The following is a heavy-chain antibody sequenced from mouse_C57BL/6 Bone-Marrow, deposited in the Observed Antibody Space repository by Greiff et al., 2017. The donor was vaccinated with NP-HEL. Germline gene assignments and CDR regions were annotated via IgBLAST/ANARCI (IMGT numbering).Heavy chain of an antibody. J-gene: IGHJ1*03. D-gene: IGHD2-10*01. Sequence: QVQLKQSGPGLVQPSQSLSITCTVSGFSLTSYGVHWVRQSPGKGLEWLGVIWRGGSTDYNAAFISRLSISKDNSKSQVFFKMNSLQADDTSIYDCARNDEAYFWYFDGWGTGTTVTVSS. V-gene: IGHV2-2*01. CDR2: IWRGGST. CDR1: GFSLTSYG. CDR3: ARNDEAYFWYFDG.